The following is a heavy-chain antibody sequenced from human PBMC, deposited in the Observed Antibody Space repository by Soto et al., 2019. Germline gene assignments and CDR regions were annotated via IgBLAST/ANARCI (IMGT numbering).Heavy chain of an antibody. CDR2: IYYSGST. D-gene: IGHD6-13*01. Sequence: PSETLSLTCTVSGGSIRNYYWSWIRRPPGKGLEWIGCIYYSGSTNYNPSLKSRVTISLDTSKNQFSLKLTSVTAADAAMYYCARISAARNGMDVWGQGTTVTVSS. J-gene: IGHJ6*02. V-gene: IGHV4-59*01. CDR3: ARISAARNGMDV. CDR1: GGSIRNYY.